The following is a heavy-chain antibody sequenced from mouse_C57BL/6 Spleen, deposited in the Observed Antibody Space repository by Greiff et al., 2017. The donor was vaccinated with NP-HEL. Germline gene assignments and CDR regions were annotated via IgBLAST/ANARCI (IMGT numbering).Heavy chain of an antibody. CDR1: GYAFSSYW. CDR3: ARRGYDGYYDYYAMDY. J-gene: IGHJ4*01. Sequence: QVHVKQSGAELVKPGASVKISCKASGYAFSSYWMNWVKQRPGKGLEWIGQIYPGDGDTNYNGKFKGKATLTADKSSSTAYMQLSSLTSEDSAVYFCARRGYDGYYDYYAMDYWGQGTSVTVSS. CDR2: IYPGDGDT. V-gene: IGHV1-80*01. D-gene: IGHD2-3*01.